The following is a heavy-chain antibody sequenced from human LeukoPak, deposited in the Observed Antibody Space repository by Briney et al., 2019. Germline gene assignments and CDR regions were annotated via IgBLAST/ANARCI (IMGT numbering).Heavy chain of an antibody. CDR2: INTNTGNP. J-gene: IGHJ6*03. D-gene: IGHD2-15*01. Sequence: ASVKVSCKASGYTFTSYAMNWVRRAPGQGLEWMGWINTNTGNPTYAQGFTGWFVFSLDTSVSTAYLQISSLKAEDTAVYYCSRKSVAAPARDIIYQYYSMEVWGKGTTVTASS. CDR1: GYTFTSYA. CDR3: SRKSVAAPARDIIYQYYSMEV. V-gene: IGHV7-4-1*02.